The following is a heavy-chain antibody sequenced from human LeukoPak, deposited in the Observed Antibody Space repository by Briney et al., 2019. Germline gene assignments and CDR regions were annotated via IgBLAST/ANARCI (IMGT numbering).Heavy chain of an antibody. J-gene: IGHJ6*03. CDR1: GFTFSSFA. CDR2: ISFDGRNK. Sequence: GGSLRLSCAASGFTFSSFAMHWVRQAPGKGLKWVAVISFDGRNKNYADSVEGRFTFSRDNSKNTLYLQMNSLRIEDTAAYYCARDGVVVVGTQDYYSYMDVWGKGTTVTVSS. V-gene: IGHV3-30*04. CDR3: ARDGVVVVGTQDYYSYMDV. D-gene: IGHD2-21*01.